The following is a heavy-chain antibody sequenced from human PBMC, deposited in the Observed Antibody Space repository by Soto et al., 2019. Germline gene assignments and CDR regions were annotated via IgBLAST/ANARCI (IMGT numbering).Heavy chain of an antibody. D-gene: IGHD1-1*01. J-gene: IGHJ4*02. CDR2: IIPLFGTP. V-gene: IGHV1-69*01. CDR1: GGPFSSYG. Sequence: QVLLMPSGAEVKKPGSSVKVSCTSSGGPFSSYGISWVRQVPGQGLEWLGGIIPLFGTPSYARKFQDRLTISADESTTPAYMELSSLTSEDKAMYFCARDGTIQMANFDFWGQGTLVTVSS. CDR3: ARDGTIQMANFDF.